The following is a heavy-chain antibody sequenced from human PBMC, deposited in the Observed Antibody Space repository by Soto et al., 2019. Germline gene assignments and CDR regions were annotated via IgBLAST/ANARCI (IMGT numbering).Heavy chain of an antibody. CDR2: VYYSGTT. J-gene: IGHJ4*02. CDR1: GGSVSNNTYY. D-gene: IGHD4-17*01. V-gene: IGHV4-61*01. CDR3: ARTTAVPNTLRSRYFFDY. Sequence: SETLSLTCSVSGGSVSNNTYYWSWIRQPPGKRLEWIGYVYYSGTTNYNPSLKSRVTISVDLSKNQFSLRLSSVTTADTALYYCARTTAVPNTLRSRYFFDYWGQGTLVTGSS.